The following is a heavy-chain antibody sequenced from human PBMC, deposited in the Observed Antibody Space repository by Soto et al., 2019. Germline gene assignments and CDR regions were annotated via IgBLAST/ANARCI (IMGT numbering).Heavy chain of an antibody. CDR1: GGSISSGGYY. V-gene: IGHV4-31*03. CDR3: ARDLTDSSGAEYYGMDV. D-gene: IGHD3-22*01. Sequence: QVQLQESGPGLVKPSQTLSLTCTVSGGSISSGGYYWSWIRQHPRKGLEWIGYLYYSGSTYYNPSLKSRVTIPVDTSKNQFSLKLRSVTAADTAVYYCARDLTDSSGAEYYGMDVWGQGTTVTVFS. CDR2: LYYSGST. J-gene: IGHJ6*02.